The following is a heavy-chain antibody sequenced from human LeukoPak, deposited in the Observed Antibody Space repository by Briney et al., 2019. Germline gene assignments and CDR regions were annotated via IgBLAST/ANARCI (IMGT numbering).Heavy chain of an antibody. V-gene: IGHV3-21*01. CDR1: GFTFSSYG. CDR3: ARRLRRNYFDY. D-gene: IGHD4-17*01. Sequence: GGSLRLSCAASGFTFSSYGMNWVRQAPGKGLEWVSFISSGSSYIYYADSVKGRFTISRDNAKNSLYLQMNSLRAEDTAVYYCARRLRRNYFDYWGQGTLVTVSS. CDR2: ISSGSSYI. J-gene: IGHJ4*02.